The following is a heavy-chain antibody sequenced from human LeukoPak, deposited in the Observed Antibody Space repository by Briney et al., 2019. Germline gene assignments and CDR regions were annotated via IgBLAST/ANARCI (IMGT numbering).Heavy chain of an antibody. CDR2: ISVYNGNT. CDR3: ARDINGYYYDSHGYYPTDL. V-gene: IGHV1-18*01. J-gene: IGHJ5*02. D-gene: IGHD3-22*01. CDR1: GYIFTSYG. Sequence: GASVKVSCKASGYIFTSYGISWVRQAPGQGLEWMGWISVYNGNTNYPQRLQGRVTMTTDTSTTTAYMEVRSLRSDDTAVYYCARDINGYYYDSHGYYPTDLWGQGTLVTVSS.